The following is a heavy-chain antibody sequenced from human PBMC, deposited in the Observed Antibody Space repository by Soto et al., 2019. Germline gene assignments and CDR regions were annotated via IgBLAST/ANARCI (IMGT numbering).Heavy chain of an antibody. CDR2: FNPNDGAT. CDR3: ATAFLWAVAKIDY. CDR1: GYTFTAFH. Sequence: ASVKVSCKASGYTFTAFHIHWFRQAPGQGLEWMGGFNPNDGATNYAQKFQGRVTMTEDTSTDTAYMELSSLRSEDTAVYYCATAFLWAVAKIDYWGQGTLVTVSS. V-gene: IGHV1-24*01. D-gene: IGHD6-19*01. J-gene: IGHJ4*02.